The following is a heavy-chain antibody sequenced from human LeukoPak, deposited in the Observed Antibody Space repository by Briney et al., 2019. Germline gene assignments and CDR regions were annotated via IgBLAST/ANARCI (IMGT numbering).Heavy chain of an antibody. CDR1: GFTFSNYE. V-gene: IGHV3-48*03. D-gene: IGHD5-12*01. CDR2: IYNGAI. J-gene: IGHJ3*01. CDR3: ARDAVATWSAFDL. Sequence: GGSLRLSCSGSGFTFSNYEMNWVRQAPGKGLEWVSFIYNGAIYYADSVKGRFITSRDNANNLLYLQMNRLSDEDTAIYYCARDAVATWSAFDLWGQGTMVTVSS.